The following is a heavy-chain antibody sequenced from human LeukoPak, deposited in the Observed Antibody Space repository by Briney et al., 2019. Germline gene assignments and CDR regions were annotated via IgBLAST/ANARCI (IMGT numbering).Heavy chain of an antibody. Sequence: KPSETLSLTFAVSGGSISSSNWWSWVRQPPGKGVEWIGEIYHSGSTNYNPSLKSRVTISVDTSKNQFSLNLSSVTAADTAVYYCARHRYSYGYGFSSDWGQGTLVTVSS. J-gene: IGHJ4*02. V-gene: IGHV4-4*02. D-gene: IGHD5-18*01. CDR1: GGSISSSNW. CDR3: ARHRYSYGYGFSSD. CDR2: IYHSGST.